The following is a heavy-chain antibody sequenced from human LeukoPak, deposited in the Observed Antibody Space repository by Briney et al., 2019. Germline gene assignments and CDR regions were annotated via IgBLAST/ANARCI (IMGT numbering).Heavy chain of an antibody. CDR3: AREPTITMMGLYKPYNWFDP. V-gene: IGHV1-69*01. CDR2: IIPIFGTA. D-gene: IGHD3-22*01. J-gene: IGHJ5*02. Sequence: SVKVSCKASGGTFSSYAIRWVRQAPGQGLEWMGGIIPIFGTANYAQKFQGRVTITADESTSTAYMELSSLRSEDTAVYYCAREPTITMMGLYKPYNWFDPWGQGTLVTVSS. CDR1: GGTFSSYA.